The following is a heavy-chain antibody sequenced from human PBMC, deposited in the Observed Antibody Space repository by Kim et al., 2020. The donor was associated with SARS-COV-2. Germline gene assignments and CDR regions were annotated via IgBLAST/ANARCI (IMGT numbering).Heavy chain of an antibody. CDR2: ISESGTST. D-gene: IGHD6-19*01. J-gene: IGHJ3*02. Sequence: GGSLRLSCAPSGFTFSSYEINWVRQAPGKGLEWVSYISESGTSTYYADSVKGRFTISRDNAKNSLFLQMNSLRAEDTAVYYCARESVTGTDAFDIWGQGTLVTVFS. CDR1: GFTFSSYE. CDR3: ARESVTGTDAFDI. V-gene: IGHV3-48*03.